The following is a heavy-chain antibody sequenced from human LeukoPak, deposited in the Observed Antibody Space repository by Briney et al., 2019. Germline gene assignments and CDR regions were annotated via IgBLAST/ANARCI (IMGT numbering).Heavy chain of an antibody. J-gene: IGHJ4*02. V-gene: IGHV4-39*01. D-gene: IGHD6-19*01. CDR1: GGSIGSSSYY. CDR2: IYYSGST. CDR3: ARHRGVYSSGWYSDFDY. Sequence: SETLSLTCTVSGGSIGSSSYYWGWIRQPPGKGLEWIGSIYYSGSTYYNPSLKSRVTISVDTSKNQFSLKLSSVTAADTAVYYCARHRGVYSSGWYSDFDYWGQGTLVTVSS.